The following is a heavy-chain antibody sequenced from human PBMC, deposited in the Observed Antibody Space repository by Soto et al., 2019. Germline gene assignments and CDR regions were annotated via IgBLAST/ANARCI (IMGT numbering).Heavy chain of an antibody. CDR1: GGSVSSGSYY. J-gene: IGHJ4*02. CDR3: ARVLVMDPFYYDSSGYPGLIDY. CDR2: IYYSGST. D-gene: IGHD3-22*01. V-gene: IGHV4-61*03. Sequence: SETLSLTCTVSGGSVSSGSYYWSWIRQPPGKGLEWIGYIYYSGSTNYNPSLKSRVTISVDTSKNHFSLKLSSVTAADTAVYYCARVLVMDPFYYDSSGYPGLIDYWGQGTLVIGSS.